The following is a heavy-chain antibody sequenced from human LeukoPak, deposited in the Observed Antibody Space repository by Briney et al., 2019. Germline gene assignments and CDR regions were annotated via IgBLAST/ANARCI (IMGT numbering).Heavy chain of an antibody. D-gene: IGHD3-3*01. J-gene: IGHJ3*02. CDR3: ARTMTSDAFDI. Sequence: PVGSLRLSCAASGFTFSSYSMNWVRQAPGKGLEWVSSISSSSSYIYYADSVKGRLTISRDNAKNSLYLQMNSLRAEDTAVYYCARTMTSDAFDIWGQGTMVTVSS. V-gene: IGHV3-21*01. CDR2: ISSSSSYI. CDR1: GFTFSSYS.